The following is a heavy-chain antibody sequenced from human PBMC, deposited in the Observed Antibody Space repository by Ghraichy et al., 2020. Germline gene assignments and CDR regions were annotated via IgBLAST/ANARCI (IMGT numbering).Heavy chain of an antibody. Sequence: GESLNISCAASGFTFSTYAMSWVRQAPGKGLEWVSGISDSGGRTYYADSVKGRFTISRDNSKNTLYLQMNSLRAENTAVYYCAKHKSGTGWFDPWGQGTLVTVSS. V-gene: IGHV3-23*01. D-gene: IGHD3-3*01. CDR1: GFTFSTYA. CDR3: AKHKSGTGWFDP. J-gene: IGHJ5*02. CDR2: ISDSGGRT.